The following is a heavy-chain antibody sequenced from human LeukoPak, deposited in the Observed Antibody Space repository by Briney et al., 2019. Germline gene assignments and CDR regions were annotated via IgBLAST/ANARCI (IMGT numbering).Heavy chain of an antibody. Sequence: PVGCLRLSCAASRFTPSRHTMRGGRGAPQRGLGRGSTISGSVDSTFYADSVRVRFTISTDKSKHTLYLQMSSLRADATAMYYCAKLILGARSLFDFRGQGILVTVSS. CDR3: AKLILGARSLFDF. CDR2: ISGSVDST. J-gene: IGHJ4*02. V-gene: IGHV3-23*01. D-gene: IGHD1-26*01. CDR1: RFTPSRHT.